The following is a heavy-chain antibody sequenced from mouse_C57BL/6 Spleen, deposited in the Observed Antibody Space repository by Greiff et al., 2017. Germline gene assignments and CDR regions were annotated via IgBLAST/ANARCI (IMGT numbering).Heavy chain of an antibody. Sequence: QVQLQQSGAELVKPGASVKMSCKASGYTFTTYPIHWMKQNHGKSLEWIGNFHPYTDDTKYNEKFKGKATLTVEKSSSTVYLELSRLTSDDSAVYYGARRGYGSLGFGDWGQSTTLTVST. CDR2: FHPYTDDT. J-gene: IGHJ2*01. CDR3: ARRGYGSLGFGD. V-gene: IGHV1-47*01. D-gene: IGHD1-1*01. CDR1: GYTFTTYP.